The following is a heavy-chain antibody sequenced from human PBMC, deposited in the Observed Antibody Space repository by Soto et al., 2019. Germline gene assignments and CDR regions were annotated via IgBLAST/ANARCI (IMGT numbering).Heavy chain of an antibody. Sequence: QVQLQESGPGLVKPSQTLSLTCTVSGGSISSGGYYWSWIRQHPGKGLEWIGYIYYSGRTYYNPSLTSRVTISVDTSKNQFSLKLSAVTAADTAVYYCARFGSGYYKLDYWGQGTLVTVSS. CDR2: IYYSGRT. CDR1: GGSISSGGYY. J-gene: IGHJ4*02. V-gene: IGHV4-31*03. CDR3: ARFGSGYYKLDY. D-gene: IGHD3-3*01.